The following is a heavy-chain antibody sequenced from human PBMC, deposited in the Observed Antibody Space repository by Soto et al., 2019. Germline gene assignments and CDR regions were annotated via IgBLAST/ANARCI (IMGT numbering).Heavy chain of an antibody. CDR2: IYHSGST. Sequence: QLQLQESGSGLVKPSQTLSLTCAVSGGSISSGGYSWSWIRQPPGKALEWIGYIYHSGSTYYNPSLHSRFTPSEDRSKNQCSLRLNFQTAADKAVYYCARSLTGEDYGMYVWGQGTTVTDST. J-gene: IGHJ6*01. CDR1: GGSISSGGYS. CDR3: ARSLTGEDYGMYV. V-gene: IGHV4-30-2*01. D-gene: IGHD7-27*01.